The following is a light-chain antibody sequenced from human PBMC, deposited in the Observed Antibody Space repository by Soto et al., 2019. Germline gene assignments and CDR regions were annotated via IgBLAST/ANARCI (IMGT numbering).Light chain of an antibody. CDR2: HVT. CDR1: ISDIGAYNF. CDR3: SSYTTSRTFV. V-gene: IGLV2-14*01. Sequence: QSALTQPASVSGSPGQSLTIPCPGTISDIGAYNFVSWYQQHPGKDPIIMIYHVTDRPSGVSNRFSASKSGNTASLTISGLQAEDEADYYCSSYTTSRTFVFGTGTKVTVL. J-gene: IGLJ1*01.